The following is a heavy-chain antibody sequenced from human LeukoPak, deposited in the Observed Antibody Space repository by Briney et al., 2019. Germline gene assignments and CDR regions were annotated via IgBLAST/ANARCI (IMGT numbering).Heavy chain of an antibody. CDR1: GFTFSSYW. Sequence: GGSLRLSCAASGFTFSSYWMHWVRQAPGKGLVWVSRINSGGSSTSYADSVKGRFTISRDNAKNTLYLQMNSLRAEDTAVYYCARAHCSSTSCYSYFDYWGQGTLVTVSS. CDR3: ARAHCSSTSCYSYFDY. D-gene: IGHD2-2*01. J-gene: IGHJ4*02. CDR2: INSGGSST. V-gene: IGHV3-74*01.